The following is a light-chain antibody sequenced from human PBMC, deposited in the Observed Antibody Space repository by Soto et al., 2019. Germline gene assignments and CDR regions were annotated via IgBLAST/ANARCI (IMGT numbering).Light chain of an antibody. Sequence: ETVMTQSPATLSVSPGERITLSCRASQSVGINLAWYQQKPGQAPRLLIYAASSRATSIPARFMGDGSGTEFTFTISSLQSEDFAVDYCQQYKDGPPGGAFGQGTKLEIK. J-gene: IGKJ2*01. V-gene: IGKV3-15*01. CDR2: AAS. CDR1: QSVGIN. CDR3: QQYKDGPPGGA.